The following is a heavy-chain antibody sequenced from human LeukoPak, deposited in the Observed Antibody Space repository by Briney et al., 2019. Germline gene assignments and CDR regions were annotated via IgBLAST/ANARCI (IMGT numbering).Heavy chain of an antibody. Sequence: ASVKVSCKASGGTFISYAISWVRQAPGQGLEWMGGIIPVFGTANYAQKFQGRVTVTADESTSTAYMELSSLRSDDTAVYYCATPVGYCSRASCYPFDYWGQGTLVTVSS. CDR2: IIPVFGTA. J-gene: IGHJ4*02. CDR1: GGTFISYA. D-gene: IGHD2-2*01. CDR3: ATPVGYCSRASCYPFDY. V-gene: IGHV1-69*13.